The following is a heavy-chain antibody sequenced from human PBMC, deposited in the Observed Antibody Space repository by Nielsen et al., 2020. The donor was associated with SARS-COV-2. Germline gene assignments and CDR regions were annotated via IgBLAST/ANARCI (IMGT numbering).Heavy chain of an antibody. V-gene: IGHV4-59*01. CDR3: ARSGLRFLERNWFDP. D-gene: IGHD3-3*01. CDR2: IFFNGTT. J-gene: IGHJ5*02. CDR1: GGPITDYY. Sequence: SETLSLTCTVSGGPITDYYWSWIRQPPGKGLELIGYIFFNGTTNYNPSLKSRVTISVDTSKNQFSLKLSSVTAADTATYYCARSGLRFLERNWFDPWGQGTLVTVSS.